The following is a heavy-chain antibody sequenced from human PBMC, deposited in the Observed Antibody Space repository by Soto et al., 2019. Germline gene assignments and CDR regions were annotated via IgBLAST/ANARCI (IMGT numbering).Heavy chain of an antibody. CDR1: GFSLSTSGMR. V-gene: IGHV2-70*04. CDR2: IDWDDDK. CDR3: AKTGTDGSWFDP. Sequence: SGPTLVNPTQTLTLTCTFSGFSLSTSGMRVSWIRQPPGKALQWLARIDWDDDKFYTTSLRTRLTISKDTSKNQVVLTMANMDPVDTATYYCAKTGTDGSWFDPWGQGTLVTVSS. D-gene: IGHD1-1*01. J-gene: IGHJ5*02.